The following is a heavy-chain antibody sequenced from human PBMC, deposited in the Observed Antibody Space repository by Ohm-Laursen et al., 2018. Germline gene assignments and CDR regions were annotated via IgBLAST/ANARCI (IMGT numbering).Heavy chain of an antibody. V-gene: IGHV1-46*01. D-gene: IGHD6-19*01. CDR1: GYTFTSYY. CDR2: INPSGGST. CDR3: AKEEQQWLVNSVGTFDI. Sequence: ASVKVSCKASGYTFTSYYMHWVRQAPGQGLEWMGIINPSGGSTSYAQKFQGRVTMTRDTSTSTVYMELSSLRSGDTAVYYCAKEEQQWLVNSVGTFDIWGQGTMVSVSS. J-gene: IGHJ3*02.